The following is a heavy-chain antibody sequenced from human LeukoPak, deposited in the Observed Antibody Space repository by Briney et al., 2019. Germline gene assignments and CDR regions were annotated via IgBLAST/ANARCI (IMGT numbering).Heavy chain of an antibody. Sequence: PGVSLRLSCAASGFTFSSYAMSWVRQAPGNGLELFSAISGSGCSTYYADSVKGRFTICRDNSKNTLYLQMNSLRAEDTAVFFFTQKTAYEILTSFDYWGQGTLVTVSS. D-gene: IGHD3-9*01. J-gene: IGHJ4*02. V-gene: IGHV3-23*01. CDR1: GFTFSSYA. CDR3: TQKTAYEILTSFDY. CDR2: ISGSGCST.